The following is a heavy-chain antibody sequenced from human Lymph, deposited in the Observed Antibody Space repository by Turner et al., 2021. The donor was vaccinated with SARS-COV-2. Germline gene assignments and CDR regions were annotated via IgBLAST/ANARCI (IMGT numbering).Heavy chain of an antibody. CDR3: ARVLHYGDYFDF. V-gene: IGHV3-53*01. CDR2: IYSGGST. Sequence: EVQLVESGGGLIQPGGSLRLSCSASGFTVSSNYMRWVRQAPGKGLEWVSLIYSGGSTLYEDSVKGRFTISRDNSKNTLYRQMNSLRADDTAVYYCARVLHYGDYFDFWGQGTLVTVSS. CDR1: GFTVSSNY. J-gene: IGHJ4*02. D-gene: IGHD4-17*01.